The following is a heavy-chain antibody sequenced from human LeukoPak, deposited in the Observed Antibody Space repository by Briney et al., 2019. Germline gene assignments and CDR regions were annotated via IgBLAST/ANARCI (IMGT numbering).Heavy chain of an antibody. CDR1: GFTFSNAW. J-gene: IGHJ4*02. V-gene: IGHV3-15*01. Sequence: GGSLRLSCAASGFTFSNAWMSWVRQAPGKGLEWVGRIKSKTDGGTTDYAAPVKGRFTISRDDSKNTLYLQMNSLRAEDTAVYYCAKNIPDYDILTGYYDSRRYYFDYWGQGTLVTVSS. CDR2: IKSKTDGGTT. D-gene: IGHD3-9*01. CDR3: AKNIPDYDILTGYYDSRRYYFDY.